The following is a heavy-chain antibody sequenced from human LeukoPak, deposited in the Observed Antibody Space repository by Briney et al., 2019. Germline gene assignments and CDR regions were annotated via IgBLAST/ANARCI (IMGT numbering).Heavy chain of an antibody. CDR3: AKARGRNDAGAFGY. J-gene: IGHJ4*02. V-gene: IGHV3-30*02. Sequence: GGSLRLSCAASGFTFSSYSMNWVRQAPGKGLEWVAFIRYDGSNKYYADSVKGRFTISRDNSKNTLYLQMNSLRAEDTAVYYCAKARGRNDAGAFGYWGQGTLVTVSS. CDR2: IRYDGSNK. D-gene: IGHD1-1*01. CDR1: GFTFSSYS.